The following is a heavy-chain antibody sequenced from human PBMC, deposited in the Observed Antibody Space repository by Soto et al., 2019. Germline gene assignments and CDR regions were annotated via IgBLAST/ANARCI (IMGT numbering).Heavy chain of an antibody. Sequence: QVQLQESGPGLVKPSETLSLTCAVSGGSISSPSWWSWVRQPPGKGLEWIGQISHTGDANYNPSLRSRVTISIDKDSKHFSLKLTSVTGADKAVYYCARHGEQYFDLWAQGNLVTVSS. V-gene: IGHV4-4*02. CDR2: ISHTGDA. J-gene: IGHJ4*02. CDR1: GGSISSPSW. D-gene: IGHD4-17*01. CDR3: ARHGEQYFDL.